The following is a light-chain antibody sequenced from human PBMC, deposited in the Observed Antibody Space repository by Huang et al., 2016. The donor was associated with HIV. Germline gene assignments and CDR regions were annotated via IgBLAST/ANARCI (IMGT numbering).Light chain of an antibody. CDR2: LTS. Sequence: EIVMTQSPLSLPVSPGQPASISCTSSQNLLHSSGHNRLDWYLQKPGQSHQLLIFLTSKRASGGPDKFTGSGSGSNFTLSINKVQPDDVGIYYCMQGLQTPPTFGQGTKLEI. CDR3: MQGLQTPPT. V-gene: IGKV2-28*01. J-gene: IGKJ2*01. CDR1: QNLLHSSGHNR.